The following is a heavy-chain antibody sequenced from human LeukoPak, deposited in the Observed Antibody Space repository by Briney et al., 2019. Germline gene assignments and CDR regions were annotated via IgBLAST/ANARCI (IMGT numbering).Heavy chain of an antibody. V-gene: IGHV3-11*05. D-gene: IGHD3-22*01. CDR3: ARDSNKDSSDSGAFDI. CDR2: ISSSSSYT. CDR1: GFTFSDYY. J-gene: IGHJ3*02. Sequence: GGSLRLSCAASGFTFSDYYMSWIRQAPGKGLEWVSYISSSSSYTNYADSVKGRFTISRDNAKNSLYLQMNSLRAEDTAVYYCARDSNKDSSDSGAFDIWGQGTMVTVSS.